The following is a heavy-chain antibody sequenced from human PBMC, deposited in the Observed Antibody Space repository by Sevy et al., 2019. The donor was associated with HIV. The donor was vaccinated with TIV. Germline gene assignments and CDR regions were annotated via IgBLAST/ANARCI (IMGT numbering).Heavy chain of an antibody. J-gene: IGHJ4*02. V-gene: IGHV3-11*01. CDR3: ARGWGSSGYYSIPNFDY. CDR2: ISSSGSTI. D-gene: IGHD3-22*01. CDR1: GFTFSDYY. Sequence: GGSLRLSCAASGFTFSDYYMSWIRQAPGKGLEWVSYISSSGSTIYYADSVKGRFTISRDNARNSLYLQMNSLRAEDTALYYCARGWGSSGYYSIPNFDYWGQGTLVTVSS.